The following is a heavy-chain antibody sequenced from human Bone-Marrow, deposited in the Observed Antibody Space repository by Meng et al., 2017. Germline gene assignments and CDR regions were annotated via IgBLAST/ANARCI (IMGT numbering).Heavy chain of an antibody. D-gene: IGHD3-22*01. CDR3: ARQADSSGYYFRYFDL. Sequence: VRLVRAGAEVNKPGASGKVSFKESGYTFPSYYRHWVRQAPGQGLEWMGIINPSGGSTSYAQKFQGRVTMTRDTSTSTVYMELSSLRSEDTAVYYCARQADSSGYYFRYFDLWGRGTLVTVSS. CDR1: GYTFPSYY. CDR2: INPSGGST. J-gene: IGHJ2*01. V-gene: IGHV1-46*01.